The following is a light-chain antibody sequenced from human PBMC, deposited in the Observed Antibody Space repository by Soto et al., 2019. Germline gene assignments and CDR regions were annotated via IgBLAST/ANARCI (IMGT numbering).Light chain of an antibody. J-gene: IGKJ1*01. CDR3: QHYNSYSEA. CDR2: KAS. V-gene: IGKV1-5*03. Sequence: DIQMTQSPSTLSGSVGDRVTITCRASQTISSWLAWYQQKPGKAPKLLIYKASTLKSGAPSRFSGSGSGTEFTLTISSLQPDDFATYYCQHYNSYSEACGQGTKGDIK. CDR1: QTISSW.